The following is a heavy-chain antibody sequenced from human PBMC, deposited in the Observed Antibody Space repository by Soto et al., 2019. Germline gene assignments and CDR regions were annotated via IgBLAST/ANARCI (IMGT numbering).Heavy chain of an antibody. D-gene: IGHD3-10*01. CDR2: IYPGDSDT. J-gene: IGHJ6*02. V-gene: IGHV5-51*01. Sequence: PGESLKISCNGSGYNFAGYWIAWVRQMPGKGLEWMGIIYPGDSDTRYSPSFQGQVTISADKSISTAYLQWSSLKASDTAMYYCARHRRSYWFGELLHPGYYYGMDVWGQGTTVTVSS. CDR3: ARHRRSYWFGELLHPGYYYGMDV. CDR1: GYNFAGYW.